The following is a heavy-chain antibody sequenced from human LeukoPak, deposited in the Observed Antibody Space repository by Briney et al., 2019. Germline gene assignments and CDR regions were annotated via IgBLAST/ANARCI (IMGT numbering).Heavy chain of an antibody. Sequence: SGGSLRLSCTASGFTFASYAMAWVRQAPGKGLEWVSGISGTGLTTYYADSVKGRFTISRDNPKNTLYLQMNSLRAEDTAVYYCAYPPWPYGYWGQGTLVTVSS. J-gene: IGHJ4*02. V-gene: IGHV3-23*01. CDR3: AYPPWPYGY. CDR1: GFTFASYA. D-gene: IGHD3-10*01. CDR2: ISGTGLTT.